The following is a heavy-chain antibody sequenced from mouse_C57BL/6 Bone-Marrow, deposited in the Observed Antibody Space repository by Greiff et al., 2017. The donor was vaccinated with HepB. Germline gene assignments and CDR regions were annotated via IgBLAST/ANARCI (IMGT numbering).Heavy chain of an antibody. D-gene: IGHD2-3*01. V-gene: IGHV1-76*01. CDR1: GYTFTDYY. Sequence: QVHVKQSGAELVRPGASVKLSCKASGYTFTDYYINWVKQRPGQGLEWIARIYPGSGNTYYNEKFKGKATLTAEKSSSTAYMQLSSLTSEDSAVYFCAMGGYDLAWYFDVWGTGTTVTVSS. J-gene: IGHJ1*03. CDR2: IYPGSGNT. CDR3: AMGGYDLAWYFDV.